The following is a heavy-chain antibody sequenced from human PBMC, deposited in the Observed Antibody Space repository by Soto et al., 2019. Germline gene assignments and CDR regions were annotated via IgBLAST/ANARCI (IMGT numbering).Heavy chain of an antibody. Sequence: QITLKESGPTLVKHTQTLTLTCTFSGFSLSTRGVGVGWIRQPPGKALEWLALIYWDDDKRYSPSLKSRLTITKDTSKNQVVLTLTNVAPVDTGTYYCARDSTDWYGFDYWGQGALVTVSS. CDR1: GFSLSTRGVG. J-gene: IGHJ4*02. CDR3: ARDSTDWYGFDY. CDR2: IYWDDDK. V-gene: IGHV2-5*02. D-gene: IGHD6-19*01.